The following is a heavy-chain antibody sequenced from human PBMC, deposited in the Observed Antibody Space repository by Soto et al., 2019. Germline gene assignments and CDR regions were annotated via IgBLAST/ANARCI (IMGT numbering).Heavy chain of an antibody. CDR1: GGSISNYY. V-gene: IGHV4-4*07. CDR2: FYTNGGT. D-gene: IGHD3-22*01. Sequence: PSETLSLTCTVSGGSISNYYWSWFRQAAGKRLEWIGRFYTNGGTNYNPSLKSRVTMSVDTSKNQFSLKLSSVTAADTAVYYCARFGADSSGYYLDYWGQGTLVTVSS. CDR3: ARFGADSSGYYLDY. J-gene: IGHJ4*02.